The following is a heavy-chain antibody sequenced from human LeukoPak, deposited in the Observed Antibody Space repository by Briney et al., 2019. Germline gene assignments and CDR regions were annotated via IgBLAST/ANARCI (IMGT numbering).Heavy chain of an antibody. Sequence: PSETLSLTCTVSGGSISSYYWSWIRQPPGKGLEWIGYIYYSGSTNYNPSLKSRVTISVDTSKNQFSLKLSSVTAADTAVYYCARGEYSYGHELRPFDYWGQGTLVTVSS. D-gene: IGHD5-18*01. CDR3: ARGEYSYGHELRPFDY. CDR1: GGSISSYY. CDR2: IYYSGST. V-gene: IGHV4-59*01. J-gene: IGHJ4*02.